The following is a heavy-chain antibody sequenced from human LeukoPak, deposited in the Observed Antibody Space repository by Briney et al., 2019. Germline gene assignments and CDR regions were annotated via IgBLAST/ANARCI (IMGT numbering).Heavy chain of an antibody. D-gene: IGHD5-18*01. CDR2: ISAYNGNT. CDR3: ARDTAMVTAFDY. V-gene: IGHV1-18*01. Sequence: ASVKVSCKASGYTFTSYGISWVRQAPGQGFEWMGSISAYNGNTNYAQKLQGRVTMTTDTSTSTAYMELRSLRSDDTAVYYCARDTAMVTAFDYWGQGTLVTVSS. J-gene: IGHJ4*02. CDR1: GYTFTSYG.